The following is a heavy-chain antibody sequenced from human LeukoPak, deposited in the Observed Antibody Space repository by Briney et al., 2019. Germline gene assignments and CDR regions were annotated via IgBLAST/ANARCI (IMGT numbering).Heavy chain of an antibody. CDR2: INPNSGGT. J-gene: IGHJ6*02. D-gene: IGHD6-13*01. CDR1: GYTFTSYY. V-gene: IGHV1-2*04. Sequence: ASVKVSCKASGYTFTSYYMHWVRQAPGQGLEWMGWINPNSGGTNYAQKFQGWVTMTRDTSISTAYMELSRLRSDDTAVYYCARAYSSSSGFFSGDYYYGMDVWGQGTMVTVSS. CDR3: ARAYSSSSGFFSGDYYYGMDV.